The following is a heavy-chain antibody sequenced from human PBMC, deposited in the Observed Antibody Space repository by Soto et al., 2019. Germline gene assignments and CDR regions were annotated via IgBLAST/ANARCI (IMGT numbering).Heavy chain of an antibody. J-gene: IGHJ4*02. D-gene: IGHD3-3*01. V-gene: IGHV3-23*01. CDR2: ISGSGGST. CDR1: GFTFSSYA. CDR3: AKDLKYDFWSGYSAFDY. Sequence: GESLKISCAASGFTFSSYAMSWVRQAPGKGLEWVSAISGSGGSTYYADSVKGRFTISRDNSKNTLYLKMNSLRAEDTAVYYCAKDLKYDFWSGYSAFDYWGQGTLVTVSS.